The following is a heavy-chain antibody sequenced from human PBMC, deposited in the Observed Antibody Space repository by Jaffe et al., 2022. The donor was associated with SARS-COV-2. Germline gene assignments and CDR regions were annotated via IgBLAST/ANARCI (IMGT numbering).Heavy chain of an antibody. J-gene: IGHJ4*02. CDR2: ISWNSGSI. CDR3: AKDSTRYSSGCNGFDY. V-gene: IGHV3-9*01. D-gene: IGHD6-19*01. CDR1: GFTFDDYA. Sequence: EVQLVESGGGLVQPGRSLRLSCAASGFTFDDYAMHWVRQAPGKGLEWVSGISWNSGSIGYADSVKGRFTISRDNAKNSLYLQMNSLRAEDTALYYCAKDSTRYSSGCNGFDYWGQGTLVTVSS.